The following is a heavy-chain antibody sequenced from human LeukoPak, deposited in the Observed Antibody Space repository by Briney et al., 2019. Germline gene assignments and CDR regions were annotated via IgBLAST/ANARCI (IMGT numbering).Heavy chain of an antibody. CDR2: IYISGST. D-gene: IGHD3-10*01. Sequence: PSETLSLTCTVSGGSISTSNYYWGWIRQPAGKGLEWIGRIYISGSTNYNPSLKSRVTMSVDTSKNQFSLKLSSVTAADTAVYYCARAPALWFGTWTFDYWGQGTLVTVSS. V-gene: IGHV4-61*02. J-gene: IGHJ4*02. CDR3: ARAPALWFGTWTFDY. CDR1: GGSISTSNYY.